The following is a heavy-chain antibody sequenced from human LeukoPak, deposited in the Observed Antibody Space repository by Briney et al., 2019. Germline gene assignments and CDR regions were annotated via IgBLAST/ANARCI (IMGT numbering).Heavy chain of an antibody. CDR1: EFSVGSDY. CDR3: AELGITMIGGV. Sequence: GGSLRLSCAASEFSVGSDYMTWVRQAPGKGLEWVSLIYSGGSTYYADSVKGRFTISRDNAKNSLYLQMNSLRAEDTAVYYCAELGITMIGGVWGKGTTVTISS. J-gene: IGHJ6*04. D-gene: IGHD3-10*02. CDR2: IYSGGST. V-gene: IGHV3-66*01.